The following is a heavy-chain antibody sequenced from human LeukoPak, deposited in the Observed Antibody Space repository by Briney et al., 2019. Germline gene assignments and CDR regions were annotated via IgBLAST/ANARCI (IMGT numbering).Heavy chain of an antibody. J-gene: IGHJ6*02. CDR1: GYTFTSYY. CDR3: ASIEDSSSSTFYYGMDV. CDR2: INPSGGST. Sequence: SVKVSCKASGYTFTSYYMHWVRQAPGQGLEWMGIINPSGGSTSYAQKFQGRVTMTRDTSTSTVYMELSSLRSEDTAVYYCASIEDSSSSTFYYGMDVWGQGTTVTVSS. V-gene: IGHV1-46*01. D-gene: IGHD6-6*01.